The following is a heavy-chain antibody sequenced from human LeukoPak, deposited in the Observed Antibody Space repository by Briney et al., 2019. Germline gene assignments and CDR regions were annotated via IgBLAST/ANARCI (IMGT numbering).Heavy chain of an antibody. CDR2: IYSGGST. D-gene: IGHD3-10*01. J-gene: IGHJ6*02. CDR3: ATGDYYYYGMDV. Sequence: GGSLRLSCAASGFTVSSNYMSWVRQAPGKGLEWVSVIYSGGSTYYADSVKGRFTISRDNSKNTLYLQMNSLRAGDTAVYYCATGDYYYYGMDVWGQGTTVTVSS. V-gene: IGHV3-53*01. CDR1: GFTVSSNY.